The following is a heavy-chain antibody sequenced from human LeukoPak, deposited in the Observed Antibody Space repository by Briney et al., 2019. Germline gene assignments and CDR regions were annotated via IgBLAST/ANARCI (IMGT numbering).Heavy chain of an antibody. D-gene: IGHD6-19*01. J-gene: IGHJ4*02. CDR1: GFSVSDNY. Sequence: PGGSQRLSCAASGFSVSDNYMSWVRQAPGKGLEWVSVIYSGGSTYYADSVKGRFTISRDNSMNTLYLQMNSLRAEDTAVYYCARGFRYSTAWNYFDYWGQGSLVTVSS. V-gene: IGHV3-53*01. CDR3: ARGFRYSTAWNYFDY. CDR2: IYSGGST.